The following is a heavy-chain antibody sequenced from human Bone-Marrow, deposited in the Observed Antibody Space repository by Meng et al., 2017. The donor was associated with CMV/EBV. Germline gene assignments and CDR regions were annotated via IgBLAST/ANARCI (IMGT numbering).Heavy chain of an antibody. V-gene: IGHV3-30*04. D-gene: IGHD1-26*01. J-gene: IGHJ6*02. CDR2: ISFDGADK. Sequence: GESLKIPWAASGFTLSGYSMHWVRQAPGKGLEWVAVISFDGADKYYGDSVKGRFTISRDTSKKASFLQMNSLRREDTAVYYCARVGPGEMSLYLYNGMDVWGQGTTVTVSS. CDR3: ARVGPGEMSLYLYNGMDV. CDR1: GFTLSGYS.